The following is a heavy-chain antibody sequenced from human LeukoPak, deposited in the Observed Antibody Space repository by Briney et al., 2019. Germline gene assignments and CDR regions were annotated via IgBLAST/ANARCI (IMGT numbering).Heavy chain of an antibody. Sequence: SLTLSCTASGGTFSSYAISWVRQAPGQGLEWMGDINPIFGTANYAQKFQGRVTITTDKSTSTAYMEMSSLRAEDTAVYYCARDSSAGQQLALVFDYWGQGTLVTVSS. CDR2: INPIFGTA. V-gene: IGHV1-69*05. J-gene: IGHJ4*02. CDR1: GGTFSSYA. D-gene: IGHD6-13*01. CDR3: ARDSSAGQQLALVFDY.